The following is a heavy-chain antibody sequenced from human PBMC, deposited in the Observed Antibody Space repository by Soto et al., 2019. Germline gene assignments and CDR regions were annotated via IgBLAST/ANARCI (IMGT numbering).Heavy chain of an antibody. CDR1: NYLFGAFG. CDR2: ITPYNGNT. CDR3: ARISARRNDFDV. J-gene: IGHJ3*01. V-gene: IGHV1-18*01. Sequence: QVQLVQSGAEVKNPGASVKVSCQASNYLFGAFGISWVRQAPGQGLEWMGWITPYNGNTHYAEKFQYSVTMTADKSTTTAYMEVRSLTSDDAAVYFCARISARRNDFDVWGQGTVVTVSS.